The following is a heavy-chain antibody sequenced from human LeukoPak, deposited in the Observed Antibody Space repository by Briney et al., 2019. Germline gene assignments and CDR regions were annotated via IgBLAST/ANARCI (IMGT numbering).Heavy chain of an antibody. J-gene: IGHJ4*02. Sequence: GSLRLSFAASGFTFSNYWMSWVRQAPGTGLEWVANINQDASTKHYVDSVKGRFTISRDNAKNSLYLQMNSLRAEDTAVYYCARDQSGSLDYWGQGTLGTV. V-gene: IGHV3-7*01. D-gene: IGHD1-26*01. CDR2: INQDASTK. CDR1: GFTFSNYW. CDR3: ARDQSGSLDY.